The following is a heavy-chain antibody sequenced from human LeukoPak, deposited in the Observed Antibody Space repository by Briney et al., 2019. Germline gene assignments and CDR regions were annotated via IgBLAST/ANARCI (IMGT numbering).Heavy chain of an antibody. CDR3: ARSGLARGMDV. CDR1: GYRFTNFW. D-gene: IGHD3-10*01. Sequence: GESLKISCKASGYRFTNFWIAWVRQMPGKGLVWMGIIYAGDSDTRYSPSLQGQVTMSVDKSSSTAYLQWTSLKASDTAMYYCARSGLARGMDVWGKGTTVTVAS. J-gene: IGHJ6*04. V-gene: IGHV5-51*01. CDR2: IYAGDSDT.